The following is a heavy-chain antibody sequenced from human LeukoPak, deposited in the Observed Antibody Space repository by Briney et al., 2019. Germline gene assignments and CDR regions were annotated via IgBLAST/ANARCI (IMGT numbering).Heavy chain of an antibody. D-gene: IGHD2-2*02. CDR2: IYPGDSDT. V-gene: IGHV5-51*01. CDR1: EYSFTSYW. Sequence: GESLKISCEGSEYSFTSYWIGWVRQMPGKGLEWMGIIYPGDSDTRYSPSFQGQVTISADKSISTAYLQWSSLKASDTAMYYCARQTLPAAIYWFDPWGQGTLVTVSS. CDR3: ARQTLPAAIYWFDP. J-gene: IGHJ5*02.